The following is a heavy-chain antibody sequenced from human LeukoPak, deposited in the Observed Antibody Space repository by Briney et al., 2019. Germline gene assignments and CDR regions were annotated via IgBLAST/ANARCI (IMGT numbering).Heavy chain of an antibody. Sequence: SETLSLTCTVSGYSISSGYYWGWIRQPPGKGLEWIGSIYHSGSTYYNPSLKSRVTISVDTSKKQFSLKLSSVTAADTAVYYCARRYDFWSGYPPPLDYWGQGTLVTVSS. V-gene: IGHV4-38-2*02. CDR1: GYSISSGYY. D-gene: IGHD3-3*01. CDR2: IYHSGST. CDR3: ARRYDFWSGYPPPLDY. J-gene: IGHJ4*02.